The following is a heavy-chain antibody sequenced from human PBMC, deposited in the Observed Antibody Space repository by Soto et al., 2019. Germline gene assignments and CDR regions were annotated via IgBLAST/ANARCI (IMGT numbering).Heavy chain of an antibody. CDR3: AKFRGPSYSYYYMDV. CDR1: GFTFGTYA. D-gene: IGHD3-16*01. CDR2: ISGSGRTT. V-gene: IGHV3-23*01. J-gene: IGHJ6*03. Sequence: EVQLLESGGGLVQPGGSLRLSCAASGFTFGTYAMKWLRQAPGRGLECVSFISGSGRTTYYADSVKGRFTVYRDNSKNTMYLQMNSLRAEDTALYYCAKFRGPSYSYYYMDVWGKGTTVTVSS.